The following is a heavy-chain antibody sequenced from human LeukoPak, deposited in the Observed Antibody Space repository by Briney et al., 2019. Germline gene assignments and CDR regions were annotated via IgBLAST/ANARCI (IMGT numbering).Heavy chain of an antibody. J-gene: IGHJ4*02. CDR2: VRVYNGNT. V-gene: IGHV1-18*01. Sequence: ASVKVSFKASGYTFTSHGITWVRQPPGQGLEWMGWVRVYNGNTNYAQNFQGRVTMTTDTSTSTAYMDLRSLRSDDTAVYYCASGHYDSSGHWRFDYWGQGTLVTVSS. D-gene: IGHD3-22*01. CDR1: GYTFTSHG. CDR3: ASGHYDSSGHWRFDY.